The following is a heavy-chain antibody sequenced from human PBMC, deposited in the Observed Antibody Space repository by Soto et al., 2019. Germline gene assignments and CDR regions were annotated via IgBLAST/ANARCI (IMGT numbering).Heavy chain of an antibody. J-gene: IGHJ5*02. V-gene: IGHV4-34*01. CDR3: ARGLGTFDP. CDR2: INHTGRS. CDR1: GGSFSGYY. Sequence: SETLSLTCAVYGGSFSGYYWTWIRQPPGKGLEWIGEINHTGRSSYNPSLKSRVTISVDTSKDQFSLKLTSVAAADAALYYCARGLGTFDPWGQGTLVTVSS. D-gene: IGHD3-10*01.